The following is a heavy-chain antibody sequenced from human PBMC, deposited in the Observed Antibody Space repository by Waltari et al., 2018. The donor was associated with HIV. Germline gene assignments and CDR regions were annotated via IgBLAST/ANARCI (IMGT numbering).Heavy chain of an antibody. CDR1: GYTFPGYY. CDR2: INPNSGGT. D-gene: IGHD3-22*01. J-gene: IGHJ1*01. Sequence: QVQLVQSGAEVKKPGASVKVSCQASGYTFPGYYMPWVRPPPGQGLEWMGRINPNSGGTNYAQKFQGRVTMTRDTSISTAYMELSRLRSDDTAVYYCASRGDSSRAEYFQHWGQGTLVTVSS. V-gene: IGHV1-2*06. CDR3: ASRGDSSRAEYFQH.